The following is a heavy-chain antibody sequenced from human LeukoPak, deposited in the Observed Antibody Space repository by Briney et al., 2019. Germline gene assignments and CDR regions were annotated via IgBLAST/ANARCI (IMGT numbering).Heavy chain of an antibody. CDR2: INPISGYT. CDR3: ARGNRLYTSSWSSLAFDI. V-gene: IGHV1-8*01. CDR1: GYTFTSYD. D-gene: IGHD6-13*01. J-gene: IGHJ3*02. Sequence: ASVKVSCKASGYTFTSYDINWARQATGQGLEWMGWINPISGYTGYAQKFQGRVTMTGNTSISTAYMELSSLRSEDAAVYYCARGNRLYTSSWSSLAFDIWGQGTMVTVSS.